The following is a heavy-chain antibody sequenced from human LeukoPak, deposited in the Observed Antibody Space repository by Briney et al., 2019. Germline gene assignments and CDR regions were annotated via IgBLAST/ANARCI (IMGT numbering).Heavy chain of an antibody. V-gene: IGHV4-59*08. D-gene: IGHD6-6*01. CDR3: ARGTRTAARPDY. CDR1: GGSISSYY. CDR2: IYYSGST. Sequence: SETLSLTCTVSGGSISSYYWNWIRQPPGKGLEWIGYIYYSGSTNYNPSLKSRVTISVDTSKNQFSLKLSSVTAADTAVYYCARGTRTAARPDYWGQGTLVPVSS. J-gene: IGHJ4*02.